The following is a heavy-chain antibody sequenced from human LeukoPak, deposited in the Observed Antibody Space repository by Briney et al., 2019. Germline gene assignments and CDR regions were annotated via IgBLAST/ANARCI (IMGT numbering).Heavy chain of an antibody. D-gene: IGHD6-13*01. Sequence: SETLSLTCAVYGGSFSGYYWSWIRQPPGKGLEWIGEINHSGSTNYNPSLKSRVTISVDTSKNQFSLKLSSVTAADTAVYYCARARAPAGWGRVQFDYWGQGTLATASS. CDR3: ARARAPAGWGRVQFDY. CDR1: GGSFSGYY. V-gene: IGHV4-34*01. CDR2: INHSGST. J-gene: IGHJ4*02.